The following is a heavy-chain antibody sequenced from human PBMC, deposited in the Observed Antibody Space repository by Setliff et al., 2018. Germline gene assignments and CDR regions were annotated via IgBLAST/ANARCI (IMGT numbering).Heavy chain of an antibody. D-gene: IGHD3-10*01. CDR1: GGSISNYW. V-gene: IGHV4-59*04. CDR2: IYDSGAT. CDR3: ARHKSNGSGSYPSLYMDV. Sequence: SETLSLTCTVSGGSISNYWWGWIRQPPGKGLEWIGYIYDSGATYYNPSLRSRVTMSLDTSANQFSLKLSSVTAADTAVYYCARHKSNGSGSYPSLYMDVWGKGIMVTVSS. J-gene: IGHJ6*03.